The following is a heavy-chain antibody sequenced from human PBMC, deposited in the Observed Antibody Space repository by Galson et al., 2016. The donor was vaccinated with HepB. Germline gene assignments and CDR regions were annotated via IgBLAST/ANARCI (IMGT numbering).Heavy chain of an antibody. CDR2: ISSSSSYT. CDR3: ARLAAAGDYFDY. V-gene: IGHV3-11*06. CDR1: GFSFSDHY. D-gene: IGHD6-13*01. Sequence: LRLSCAASGFSFSDHYMSWIRQAPGKGLEWVSYISSSSSYTNHADSVKGRITISRDNAKNSLYLQMSSLRAGDKAVDYCARLAAAGDYFDYCGQGTLLTVSS. J-gene: IGHJ4*02.